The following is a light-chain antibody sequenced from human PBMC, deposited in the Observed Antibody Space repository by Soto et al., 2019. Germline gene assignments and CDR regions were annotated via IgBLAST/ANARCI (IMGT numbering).Light chain of an antibody. CDR2: GAS. V-gene: IGKV3D-15*01. Sequence: IVLTRSPATMSLSPGERATLSCRASQSVSNYLAWYQQRPAQAPRLLIHGASTRATGITDRFSGSGSGTEFTLNINSLQSEDFAVYYCQQYNNWPPTWTFGQGTKVDIK. CDR3: QQYNNWPPTWT. CDR1: QSVSNY. J-gene: IGKJ1*01.